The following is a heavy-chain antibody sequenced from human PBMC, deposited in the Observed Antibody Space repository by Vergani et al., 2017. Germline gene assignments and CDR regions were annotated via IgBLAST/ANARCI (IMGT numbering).Heavy chain of an antibody. V-gene: IGHV4-34*01. J-gene: IGHJ5*02. CDR1: GGSFSGYY. CDR3: ARGFAGDGVSPAS. CDR2: INHSGGT. Sequence: QVQLQQWGAGLLKPSETLSLTCAVYGGSFSGYYWSWIRQPPGKGLEWIGEINHSGGTNYNPSLKSRVTISVDTSKNQFSLKLSSVTAADTAVYYCARGFAGDGVSPASWGQGTLVTVSS. D-gene: IGHD3-10*01.